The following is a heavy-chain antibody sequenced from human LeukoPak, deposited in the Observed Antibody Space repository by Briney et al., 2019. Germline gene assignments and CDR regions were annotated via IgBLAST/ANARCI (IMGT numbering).Heavy chain of an antibody. CDR3: ARGNYGSGSYRDY. D-gene: IGHD3-10*01. J-gene: IGHJ4*02. V-gene: IGHV3-30-3*01. CDR1: GFTFSSYA. Sequence: PGRSLRLSCAASGFTFSSYAMHWVRQAPGKGLEWVAVISYDGSNEYYADSVKGRFTISRDNSDNTLFLQMNSLRTEDTAVYYCARGNYGSGSYRDYWGQGTLVTVSS. CDR2: ISYDGSNE.